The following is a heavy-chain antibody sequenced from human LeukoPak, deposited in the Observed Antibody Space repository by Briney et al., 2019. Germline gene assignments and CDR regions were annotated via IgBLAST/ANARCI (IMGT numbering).Heavy chain of an antibody. V-gene: IGHV3-11*01. D-gene: IGHD5-18*01. CDR2: ISSSGSTI. Sequence: GGSLRLSCAASGFTFSDYYMSWIRQAPGKGLEWVSYISSSGSTIYYADSVKGRFTISRDNAKNSLYLQMNSLRAEDTAVYYCATVDTAMDFDYWGQGTLVTVSS. CDR3: ATVDTAMDFDY. CDR1: GFTFSDYY. J-gene: IGHJ4*02.